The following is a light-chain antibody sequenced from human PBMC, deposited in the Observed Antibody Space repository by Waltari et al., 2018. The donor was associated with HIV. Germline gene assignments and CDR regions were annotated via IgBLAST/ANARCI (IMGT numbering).Light chain of an antibody. CDR2: QDN. CDR3: QTTDRNGVVA. Sequence: SSALPQTPSLSVSPGQTATITCSGAPLPRHSSHWYHQREGQAPLLVIFQDNNRPSGIPERFSASSSGTVLTLTISGVQTEDEGDYYCQTTDRNGVVAFGGGTKVTVL. CDR1: PLPRHS. V-gene: IGLV3-25*03. J-gene: IGLJ2*01.